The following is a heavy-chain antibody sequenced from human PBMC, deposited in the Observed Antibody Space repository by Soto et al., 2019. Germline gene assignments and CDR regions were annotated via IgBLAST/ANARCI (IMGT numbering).Heavy chain of an antibody. CDR1: GFSFSSYA. Sequence: EVQLLESGGGLVQPGGSLRLPCVVSGFSFSSYAMSWVRQAPGKGLEWVSGISATGGTTFYADSVKGRFTISRDNAKNTLYLQMNRLRAEDTAVYYCAKGGAAAGRRGDFDYWGQGTLVTVSS. D-gene: IGHD6-13*01. V-gene: IGHV3-23*01. CDR2: ISATGGTT. CDR3: AKGGAAAGRRGDFDY. J-gene: IGHJ4*02.